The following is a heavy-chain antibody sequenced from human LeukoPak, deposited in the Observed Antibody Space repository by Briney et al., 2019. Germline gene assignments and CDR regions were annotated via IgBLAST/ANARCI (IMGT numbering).Heavy chain of an antibody. J-gene: IGHJ4*02. CDR3: ARDVGRLPSIY. V-gene: IGHV3-66*01. D-gene: IGHD5-18*01. CDR1: GFTVSINY. CDR2: IYSGGST. Sequence: GGSLRLSCAASGFTVSINYMSWVRQAPGKGLERVSVIYSGGSTYYAVSVKGRFTISRDNSKNTLYLQMNSLRAEDTAVYYCARDVGRLPSIYWGQGTLVTVSS.